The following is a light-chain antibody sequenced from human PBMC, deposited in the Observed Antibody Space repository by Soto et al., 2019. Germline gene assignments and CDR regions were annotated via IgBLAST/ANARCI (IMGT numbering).Light chain of an antibody. Sequence: QSALTQPASVSGSPGQSITISCAGTMRDVGAYNLVSWYQQHPGRAPQLIIYEVRNRPSGISFRFSGSKSGNTASLTISGLQAEDEADYYCQSFDKYLSAVVFGGGTKLTVL. CDR2: EVR. CDR3: QSFDKYLSAVV. CDR1: MRDVGAYNL. J-gene: IGLJ2*01. V-gene: IGLV2-14*01.